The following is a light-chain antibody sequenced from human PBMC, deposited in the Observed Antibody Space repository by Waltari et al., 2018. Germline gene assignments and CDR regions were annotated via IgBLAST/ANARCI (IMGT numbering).Light chain of an antibody. Sequence: DIQMTQSPSTLSASVGDRVTVTCRASQSIIRYLAWYPQKPGKAPKVLIHDTSNLESGVPSRFSGSGFGTEFTLTITSLQPDDLGTYYCQQYNSYPLTFGGGTKVEI. J-gene: IGKJ4*01. CDR2: DTS. CDR3: QQYNSYPLT. V-gene: IGKV1-5*01. CDR1: QSIIRY.